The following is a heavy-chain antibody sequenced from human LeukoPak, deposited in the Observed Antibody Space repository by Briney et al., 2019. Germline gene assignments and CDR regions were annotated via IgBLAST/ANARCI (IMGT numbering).Heavy chain of an antibody. Sequence: GRSLRLSCAASGFTFDDYAMHWVRQAPGKGLEWVSGISWNSGSIGYADSVKGRFTISRDNAKNSLYLQMNSLRAEGTALYYCASLAGFDILTGYYKGAFDIWGQGTMVTVSS. CDR1: GFTFDDYA. CDR2: ISWNSGSI. CDR3: ASLAGFDILTGYYKGAFDI. J-gene: IGHJ3*02. V-gene: IGHV3-9*01. D-gene: IGHD3-9*01.